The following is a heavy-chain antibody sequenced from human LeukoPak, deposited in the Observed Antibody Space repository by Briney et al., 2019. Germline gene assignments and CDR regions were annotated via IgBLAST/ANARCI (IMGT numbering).Heavy chain of an antibody. J-gene: IGHJ4*02. V-gene: IGHV4-59*01. CDR1: GGSISSYY. D-gene: IGHD5-12*01. CDR2: IYYSGST. Sequence: SETLSLTCTVSGGSISSYYWSWIRQPPGKGLEWIGYIYYSGSTNYNPSLKSRVTISVDTSKNQFSLKLSSVTAADTAAYYCARSGYSGYDQDYWGQGTLVTVSS. CDR3: ARSGYSGYDQDY.